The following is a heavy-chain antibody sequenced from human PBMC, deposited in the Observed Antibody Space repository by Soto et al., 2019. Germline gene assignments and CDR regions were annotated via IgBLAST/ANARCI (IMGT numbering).Heavy chain of an antibody. V-gene: IGHV3-7*01. Sequence: PGGSLRLSCAASGFTFSSYAMRWVRQAPGKGLEWVANIKQDGSEKYYVDSVKGRFTISRDNAKNSLYLQMNSLRAEDTAVYYCLYGMDVWGQGTTVTVSS. CDR1: GFTFSSYA. J-gene: IGHJ6*02. CDR2: IKQDGSEK. CDR3: LYGMDV.